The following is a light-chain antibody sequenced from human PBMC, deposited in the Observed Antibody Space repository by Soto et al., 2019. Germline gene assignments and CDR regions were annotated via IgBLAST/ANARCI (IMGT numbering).Light chain of an antibody. CDR1: QSISDY. Sequence: DIHMTQSPSSLSASVGDRVTITCRASQSISDYLNWYQEKPGKPPKVLIYGASSLQSGVPSRFSGSGSGTDFTLTISSLQPEDFATYYCQQGHSTPYTFGQGTKVEIK. CDR3: QQGHSTPYT. V-gene: IGKV1-39*01. J-gene: IGKJ2*01. CDR2: GAS.